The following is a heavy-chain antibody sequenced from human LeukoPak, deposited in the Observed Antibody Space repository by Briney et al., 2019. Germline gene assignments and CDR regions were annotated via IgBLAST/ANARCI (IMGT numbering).Heavy chain of an antibody. Sequence: GGSLRLSCAASGFTFSSYWMSWVRQAPGKGLEWVANIKQDGSEKYYVDSVKGRFTISRDNAKNSLYLQMNSLRAEDTAVYYCARVMIVVVNHHYYYGMDVWGQGTTVTVSS. CDR2: IKQDGSEK. CDR1: GFTFSSYW. J-gene: IGHJ6*02. V-gene: IGHV3-7*01. CDR3: ARVMIVVVNHHYYYGMDV. D-gene: IGHD3-22*01.